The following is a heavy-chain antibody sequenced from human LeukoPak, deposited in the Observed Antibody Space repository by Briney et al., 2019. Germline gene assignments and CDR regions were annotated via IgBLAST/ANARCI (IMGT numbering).Heavy chain of an antibody. D-gene: IGHD6-13*01. CDR1: GFTFSSYS. CDR3: ARVDYSSSWEIDY. CDR2: ISSSSSYI. V-gene: IGHV3-21*01. Sequence: PGGSLRLSCAASGFTFSSYSMNWVRQAPGKGLEWVSSISSSSSYIYYADSVKGRFTISRDNAKNSLYLQMNSLRAEDTAVYYCARVDYSSSWEIDYWGQGTLVTVSS. J-gene: IGHJ4*02.